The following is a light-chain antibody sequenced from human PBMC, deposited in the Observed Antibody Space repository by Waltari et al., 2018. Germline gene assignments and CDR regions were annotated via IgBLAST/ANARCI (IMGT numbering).Light chain of an antibody. J-gene: IGKJ1*01. CDR2: AAS. CDR1: QGISSY. Sequence: AIRITQSPSSLSASTGDRVTITCRASQGISSYLAWYQQKPGKAPKLLIYAASTWQSGVPSRFSGSGSGTDFTLTISCLQSEDFATYYCQQYYSYPRTFGQGTKVEIK. V-gene: IGKV1-8*01. CDR3: QQYYSYPRT.